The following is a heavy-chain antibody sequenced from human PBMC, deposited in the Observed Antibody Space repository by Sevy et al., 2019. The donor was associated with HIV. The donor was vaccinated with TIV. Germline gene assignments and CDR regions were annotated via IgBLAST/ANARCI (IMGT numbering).Heavy chain of an antibody. Sequence: GGSLRLSCAASGFTFDDYTMHWVRQAPGKGLEWVSLISWDGGSTYYADSVKGRFTISRDNSKNSLYLQMNSLRTEDTALYYCAKDMVPRYCSGGSCYPGALYYYYGMDVWGQGTTVTVSS. CDR3: AKDMVPRYCSGGSCYPGALYYYYGMDV. V-gene: IGHV3-43*01. CDR2: ISWDGGST. J-gene: IGHJ6*02. D-gene: IGHD2-15*01. CDR1: GFTFDDYT.